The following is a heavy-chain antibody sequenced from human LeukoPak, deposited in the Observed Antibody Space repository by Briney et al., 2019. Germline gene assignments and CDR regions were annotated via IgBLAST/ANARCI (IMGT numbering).Heavy chain of an antibody. CDR1: GFTVSSNY. CDR3: ARGFGSGSYLIDH. CDR2: IYSGGST. J-gene: IGHJ4*02. Sequence: GGSLRLSCAASGFTVSSNYMSWVRQAPGKGLEWVSVIYSGGSTYYANSVKGRFTISRDNSKNTLCLEMNSLRTEDTAVYYCARGFGSGSYLIDHWGQGTLVTVSS. D-gene: IGHD3-10*01. V-gene: IGHV3-53*05.